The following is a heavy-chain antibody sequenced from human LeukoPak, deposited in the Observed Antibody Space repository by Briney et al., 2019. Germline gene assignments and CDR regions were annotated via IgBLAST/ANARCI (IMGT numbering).Heavy chain of an antibody. Sequence: GGSLRLSCALSGFTSSSYWMHWVRQVPGKGLVWVSRINDDGTYTVYADSVKGRFTISRDNAKNTLYLQMNSLRGEDTAVYYCGREIQAPGKTLEYWGQGTLVTVSS. V-gene: IGHV3-74*01. CDR1: GFTSSSYW. CDR3: GREIQAPGKTLEY. CDR2: INDDGTYT. J-gene: IGHJ4*02.